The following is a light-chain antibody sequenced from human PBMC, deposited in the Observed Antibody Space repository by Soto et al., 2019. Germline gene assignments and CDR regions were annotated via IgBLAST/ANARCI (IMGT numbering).Light chain of an antibody. CDR3: QQFRSFPIT. CDR1: QDIGSH. CDR2: FAS. V-gene: IGKV1D-16*01. J-gene: IGKJ5*01. Sequence: DIHITQSPSPLNASVGDRVTLTCGASQDIGSHLAWYQQKPEKAPKSLIYFASTLQSGVPSRFSASGSGTDFTLTISSLQPEDFATYYCQQFRSFPITFGQGTRLEIK.